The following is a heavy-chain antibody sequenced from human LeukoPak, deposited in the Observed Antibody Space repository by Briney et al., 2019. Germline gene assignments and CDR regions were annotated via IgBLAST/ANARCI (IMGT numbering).Heavy chain of an antibody. D-gene: IGHD6-13*01. V-gene: IGHV3-7*01. CDR1: GFTFSSYW. Sequence: GGSLRLSCAASGFTFSSYWMSWVRQAPGKGLEWVANIKQDGSEKYYVDSVKGRFTISRDNAKNSLYLQMNSLRAEDTAVYYCASFLYSSSWYPYYYYYYYMDVWGKGTTVTVSS. J-gene: IGHJ6*03. CDR2: IKQDGSEK. CDR3: ASFLYSSSWYPYYYYYYYMDV.